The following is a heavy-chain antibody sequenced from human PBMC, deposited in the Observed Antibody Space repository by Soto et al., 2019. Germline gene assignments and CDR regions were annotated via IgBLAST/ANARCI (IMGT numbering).Heavy chain of an antibody. CDR2: FDPEDGET. D-gene: IGHD3-3*02. CDR3: ATAISRSPLRPFDY. Sequence: ASVKVSCEVSGYTLTELSMHWVRQAPGKGLEWMGGFDPEDGETIYAQKFQGRVTMTEDTSTDTAYMELSSLRSEDTAVYYCATAISRSPLRPFDYWGQGTLVTVSS. J-gene: IGHJ4*02. V-gene: IGHV1-24*01. CDR1: GYTLTELS.